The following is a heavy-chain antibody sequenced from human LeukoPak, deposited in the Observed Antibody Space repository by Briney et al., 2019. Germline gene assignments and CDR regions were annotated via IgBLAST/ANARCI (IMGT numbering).Heavy chain of an antibody. J-gene: IGHJ4*02. CDR3: TRERRDGYKVYFDY. CDR1: GGSISSSSYY. D-gene: IGHD5-24*01. CDR2: IYYSGST. V-gene: IGHV4-39*07. Sequence: SETLSLTCTVSGGSISSSSYYWGWIRQPPGKGLEWIGSIYYSGSTYYNPSLKSRVTISVDTSKNQFSLRLSSVTAADTAVYYCTRERRDGYKVYFDYWGQGTLVTVSS.